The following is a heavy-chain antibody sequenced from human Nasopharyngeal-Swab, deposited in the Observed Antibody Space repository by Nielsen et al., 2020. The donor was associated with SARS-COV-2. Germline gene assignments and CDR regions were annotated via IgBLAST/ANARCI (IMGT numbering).Heavy chain of an antibody. Sequence: RQAPGKGLEWIGYIYYSGSTNYNPSLKSRVTISVDTSKNQFSLKLSSVTAADTAVYYCARGAVVVTAIVPYYYYMDVWGKGTTVTVSS. D-gene: IGHD2-21*02. V-gene: IGHV4-59*01. CDR2: IYYSGST. J-gene: IGHJ6*03. CDR3: ARGAVVVTAIVPYYYYMDV.